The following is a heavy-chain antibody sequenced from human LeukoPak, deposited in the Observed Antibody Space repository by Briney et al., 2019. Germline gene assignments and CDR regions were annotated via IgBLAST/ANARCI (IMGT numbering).Heavy chain of an antibody. J-gene: IGHJ4*02. CDR1: GYTFTGYY. CDR3: ATDLGPEYYFDY. V-gene: IGHV1-2*02. Sequence: SXXVSCXXSGYTFTGYYMHWVRQAPGQGLEWMGGINPNSGGTNYAQKLQGRVTMTRDTSISTAYMELSRLRSDDTAVYYCATDLGPEYYFDYWGQGTLVTVSS. CDR2: INPNSGGT.